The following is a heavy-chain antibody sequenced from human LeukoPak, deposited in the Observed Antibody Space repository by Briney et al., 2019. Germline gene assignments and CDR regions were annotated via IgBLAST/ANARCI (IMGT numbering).Heavy chain of an antibody. CDR2: ISTYNGNT. CDR3: ARVLDFLSSSTRFGEGTFDI. D-gene: IGHD6-13*01. V-gene: IGHV1-18*01. Sequence: ALVKVSCKASGYTFTSYGISWVRQAPGQGLEWMGWISTYNGNTNYAQKFQGRVTMTTDTSTSTAYMELRSLRSDDTAVHYCARVLDFLSSSTRFGEGTFDIWGQGRMVIVSS. J-gene: IGHJ3*02. CDR1: GYTFTSYG.